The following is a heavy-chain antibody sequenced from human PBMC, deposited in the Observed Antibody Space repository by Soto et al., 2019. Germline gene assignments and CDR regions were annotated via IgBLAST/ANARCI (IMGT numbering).Heavy chain of an antibody. D-gene: IGHD3-22*01. V-gene: IGHV3-48*03. Sequence: GGSLRLSCAASGFTFSSYAMSWVRQAPGKGLEWVSYISTHAYTIYYADSVEGRFTVSRDNAKNSVYLQMNGLRAEDTAIYYCARSKGGYYDGSGFFAYWGQGTLVTVSS. CDR2: ISTHAYTI. CDR3: ARSKGGYYDGSGFFAY. J-gene: IGHJ4*01. CDR1: GFTFSSYA.